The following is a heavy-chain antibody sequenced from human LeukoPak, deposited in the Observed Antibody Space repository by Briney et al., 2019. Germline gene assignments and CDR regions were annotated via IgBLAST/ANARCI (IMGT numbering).Heavy chain of an antibody. J-gene: IGHJ4*02. CDR1: GGSFSGYY. CDR2: INHSGST. Sequence: PSETLSLTCAVYGGSFSGYYWSWIRQPPGKGLEWIGEINHSGSTNYNPSLKSRVTISVDTSKNQFSLKLSSVAVEDTAVYYCASVVWPWGQGTLVTVPS. CDR3: ASVVWP. V-gene: IGHV4-34*01. D-gene: IGHD2-15*01.